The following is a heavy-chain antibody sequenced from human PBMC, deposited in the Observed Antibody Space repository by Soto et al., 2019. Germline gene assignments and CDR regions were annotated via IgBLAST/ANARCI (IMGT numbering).Heavy chain of an antibody. CDR2: INPSGGST. Sequence: ASVKVSCKASGYTFTSYYMHWVRQAPGQGLEWMGIINPSGGSTSYAQKFQGRVTMTRDTSTSTVYMELSSLRSEDTAVYYCARDGPYYDILTGPYYFDYWGQGTLVTVS. J-gene: IGHJ4*02. CDR1: GYTFTSYY. V-gene: IGHV1-46*01. CDR3: ARDGPYYDILTGPYYFDY. D-gene: IGHD3-9*01.